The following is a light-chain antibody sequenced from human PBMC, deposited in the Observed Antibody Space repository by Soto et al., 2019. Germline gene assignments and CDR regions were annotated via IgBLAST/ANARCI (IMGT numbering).Light chain of an antibody. CDR3: LRDVSSIP. V-gene: IGKV3-20*01. J-gene: IGKJ5*01. CDR1: QGVRSN. Sequence: VLPQFQGSMSLCPGEQDKISPRASQGVRSNLARSQQKPGQAPRLLIYGASSRAIGIPDRFLVSGSGTDFTLSICSLGTEDLAVYCCLRDVSSIPCGDGTLLEIK. CDR2: GAS.